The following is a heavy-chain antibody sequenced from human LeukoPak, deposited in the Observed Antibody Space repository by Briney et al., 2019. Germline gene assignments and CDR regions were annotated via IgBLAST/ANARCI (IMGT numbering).Heavy chain of an antibody. Sequence: GGSLRLSCAASGFTVSSNYMSWVRQAPGKGLEWVSVIYSGGSTYYADSVKGRFTISGDNSKNTLYLLMNSMRADDTAVYYCARGSIQSYYYGMDVWGQGTTVTVSS. V-gene: IGHV3-53*01. CDR2: IYSGGST. J-gene: IGHJ6*02. CDR3: ARGSIQSYYYGMDV. CDR1: GFTVSSNY. D-gene: IGHD2-2*02.